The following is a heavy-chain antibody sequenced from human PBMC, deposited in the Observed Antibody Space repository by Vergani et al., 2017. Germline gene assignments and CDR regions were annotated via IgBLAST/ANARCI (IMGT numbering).Heavy chain of an antibody. CDR1: GFIFSSYW. D-gene: IGHD3-16*01. V-gene: IGHV3-7*03. CDR2: IKQDGSEK. CDR3: ARVPQAYYFDY. Sequence: EVQLVESGGGLVQPGGSLRLSCAASGFIFSSYWMSWVRQAPGKGLEWVANIKQDGSEKYYVDSVKGRFTISRDNAKNSLYRQMNSLRAEDTAVYYCARVPQAYYFDYWGQGTLVTVSS. J-gene: IGHJ4*02.